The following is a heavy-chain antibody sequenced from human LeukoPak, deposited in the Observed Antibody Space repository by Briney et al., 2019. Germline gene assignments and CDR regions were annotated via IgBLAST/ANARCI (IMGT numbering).Heavy chain of an antibody. CDR2: IHDRGTT. J-gene: IGHJ6*02. D-gene: IGHD2-15*01. V-gene: IGHV4-39*01. CDR3: ARLSGHYSGGSCYGYYGMDV. CDR1: GGSISSGSYQ. Sequence: SETLSLTCTVSGGSISSGSYQWGWLRQPPGKGLEWIGSIHDRGTTHYKPSLKSRVTTSVDTSKNQFSLKLTSVIAADTAVYYCARLSGHYSGGSCYGYYGMDVWGQGTTVTVSS.